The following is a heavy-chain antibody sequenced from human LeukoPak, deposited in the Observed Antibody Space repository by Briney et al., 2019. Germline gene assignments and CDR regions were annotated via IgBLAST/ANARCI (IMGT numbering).Heavy chain of an antibody. CDR1: GFTFSIYA. CDR3: AKGLSEYQLLDYFDY. J-gene: IGHJ4*02. D-gene: IGHD2-2*01. V-gene: IGHV3-23*01. CDR2: ISGSGGST. Sequence: PGGSLRLSCAASGFTFSIYAMSWVRQAPGKGLEWVSAISGSGGSTYYADSVKGRFTISRDNSKNTLYLQMNSLRAEDTALYYCAKGLSEYQLLDYFDYWGQGTLVTVSS.